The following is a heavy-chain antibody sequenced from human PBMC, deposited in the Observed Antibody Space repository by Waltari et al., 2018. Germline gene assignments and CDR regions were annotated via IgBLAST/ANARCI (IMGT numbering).Heavy chain of an antibody. CDR2: WSGSAALT. V-gene: IGHV3-23*01. Sequence: EVQLLESGGGLVQPGGSLRLSWIASGFPFGTYDLTLVRQVPGRGREWVSRWSGSAALTDYADSVKGRFIISRENYKNTLFLQMNSLRAEDTAIYYCAKDLTGWGAFDIWGQGTMVTVSS. CDR1: GFPFGTYD. D-gene: IGHD1-20*01. J-gene: IGHJ3*02. CDR3: AKDLTGWGAFDI.